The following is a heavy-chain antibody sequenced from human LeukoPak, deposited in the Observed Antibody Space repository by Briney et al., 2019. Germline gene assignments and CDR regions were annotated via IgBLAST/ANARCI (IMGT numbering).Heavy chain of an antibody. Sequence: ASVKVSCKASGYTFSNYGMNWVRQAPGQGLEWMGWINTNTGNPTYAQGFTGRFVFSLDTSVSTAYLQISSLKAEDTAVYYCARGGEESYSDYWGQGTLVTVSS. CDR1: GYTFSNYG. D-gene: IGHD3-16*01. CDR2: INTNTGNP. V-gene: IGHV7-4-1*02. J-gene: IGHJ4*02. CDR3: ARGGEESYSDY.